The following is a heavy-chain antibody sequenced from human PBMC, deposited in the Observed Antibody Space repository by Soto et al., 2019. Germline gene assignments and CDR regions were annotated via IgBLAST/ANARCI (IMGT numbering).Heavy chain of an antibody. D-gene: IGHD6-19*01. V-gene: IGHV4-34*01. J-gene: IGHJ6*04. CDR1: GGSFSGYY. CDR3: ARGQWVLDV. CDR2: INHSGST. Sequence: PSETLSLTCAVYGGSFSGYYWSWIRQPPGKGLEWIGEINHSGSTNYNPSLKSRVTISVDTSKNQFSLKLSSVTAADTAVYYCARGQWVLDVWGKGTTVTVSS.